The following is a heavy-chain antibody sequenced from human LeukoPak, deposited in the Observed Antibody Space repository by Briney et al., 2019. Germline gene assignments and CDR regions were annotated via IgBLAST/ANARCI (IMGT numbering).Heavy chain of an antibody. D-gene: IGHD3-16*01. V-gene: IGHV1-69*04. J-gene: IGHJ4*02. CDR1: GGTLSSYA. Sequence: SVKVSCKASGGTLSSYAISWVRQAPGQGLEWMGRIIPILGIANYAQKFQGRVTITADKSTSTAYMELSSLRSEDTAVYYCARAHYGEYYFDYWGQGTLVTVSS. CDR2: IIPILGIA. CDR3: ARAHYGEYYFDY.